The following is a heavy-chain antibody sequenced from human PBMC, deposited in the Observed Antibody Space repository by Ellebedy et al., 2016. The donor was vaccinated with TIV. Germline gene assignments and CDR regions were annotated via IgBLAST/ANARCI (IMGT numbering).Heavy chain of an antibody. J-gene: IGHJ4*02. D-gene: IGHD6-13*01. V-gene: IGHV3-49*03. CDR2: IRSKAYGGTT. Sequence: GESLKISXTASGFTFGDYAMSWFRQAPGKGLEWVGFIRSKAYGGTTEYAASVKGRFTISRDDSKSIAYLQMNSLKTEDTAVYYCTRDPQRSSWTHYFDYWGQGTLVTVSS. CDR3: TRDPQRSSWTHYFDY. CDR1: GFTFGDYA.